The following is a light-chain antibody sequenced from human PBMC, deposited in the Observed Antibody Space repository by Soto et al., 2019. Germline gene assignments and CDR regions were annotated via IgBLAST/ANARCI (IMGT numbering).Light chain of an antibody. CDR3: QQYGRSPGLIT. CDR2: DAS. Sequence: EIVLTQSPATLSLSPGERATLSCRASQSVSSYLAWYQQKPGQAPRLLIYDASNRATGIPARFSGSGSGTVFTLTISDLQPEDFAVYYCQQYGRSPGLITFGPGTKVDIK. V-gene: IGKV3-11*01. CDR1: QSVSSY. J-gene: IGKJ3*01.